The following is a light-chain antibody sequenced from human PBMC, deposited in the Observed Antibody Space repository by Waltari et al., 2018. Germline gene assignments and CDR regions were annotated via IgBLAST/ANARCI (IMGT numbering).Light chain of an antibody. V-gene: IGKV3-20*01. CDR1: RKRSSTF. J-gene: IGKJ2*01. CDR2: GAA. Sequence: VLTQSPRTLSLSPGDNARLSRKASRKRSSTFLAWYRQRPGQPPGLLIHGAAKRAAGIPGTISGSGSGTDFTLTISRREARDSAVYDCQQYGTAPDTFGQGTKVEIK. CDR3: QQYGTAPDT.